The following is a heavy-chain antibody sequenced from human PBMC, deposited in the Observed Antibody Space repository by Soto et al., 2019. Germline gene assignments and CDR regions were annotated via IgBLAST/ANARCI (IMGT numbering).Heavy chain of an antibody. V-gene: IGHV3-11*01. D-gene: IGHD2-2*01. CDR3: ARDLRQLLSHNYYYYYLDV. J-gene: IGHJ6*03. CDR2: IGSSGLSV. Sequence: QVHLVESGGGLVKPGGSLRLSCAASVFTFSDYQMSWIRQAPGKGLEWVSYIGSSGLSVYYEDSVKGRFTISRDNANNSLYLQMNSVRAEYSAVYYCARDLRQLLSHNYYYYYLDVWGKGTTVSVSS. CDR1: VFTFSDYQ.